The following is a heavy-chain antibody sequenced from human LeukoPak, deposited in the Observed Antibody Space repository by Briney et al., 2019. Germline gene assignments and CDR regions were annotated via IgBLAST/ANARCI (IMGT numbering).Heavy chain of an antibody. Sequence: SVKVSCKASGGTFSSYAISWVRQAPGRGLEWMGGIIPIFGTANYAQKFQGRVTITADNSTSTAYMELSSLRSEDTAVYYCARERDGDPTIVQYFDLWGRGTLVTVSS. D-gene: IGHD4-17*01. CDR2: IIPIFGTA. V-gene: IGHV1-69*06. CDR1: GGTFSSYA. CDR3: ARERDGDPTIVQYFDL. J-gene: IGHJ2*01.